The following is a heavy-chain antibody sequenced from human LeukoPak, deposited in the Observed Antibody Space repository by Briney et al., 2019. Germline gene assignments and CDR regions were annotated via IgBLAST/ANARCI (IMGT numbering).Heavy chain of an antibody. CDR2: ISYDGSSK. CDR1: GFTMSYYG. Sequence: GGSLRLPCAASGFTMSYYGMNWVRQAPGKGLEWVAVISYDGSSKYYADSVKGRFTIYRNNSKNTLYLQMNSLRAEDTAVYYCGKEGLAAAGWFDFWGQGTLVTVSS. CDR3: GKEGLAAAGWFDF. V-gene: IGHV3-30*18. D-gene: IGHD6-13*01. J-gene: IGHJ4*02.